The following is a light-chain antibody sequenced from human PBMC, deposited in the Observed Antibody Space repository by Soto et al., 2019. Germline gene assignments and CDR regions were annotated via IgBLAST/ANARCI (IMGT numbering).Light chain of an antibody. CDR3: QQYNNWPPWT. CDR1: QSVSSN. Sequence: EIVMTQSPATLSVSPGERATLSCRASQSVSSNLAWYQQKPGQAPRLLIYGASTRATGIPARSSGSGSGTGFTLTITGLQSEDFVVYYCQQYNNWPPWTFGQGAKVEIK. V-gene: IGKV3-15*01. J-gene: IGKJ1*01. CDR2: GAS.